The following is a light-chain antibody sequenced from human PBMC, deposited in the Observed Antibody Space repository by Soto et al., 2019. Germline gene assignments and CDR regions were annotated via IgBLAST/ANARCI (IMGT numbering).Light chain of an antibody. CDR1: SSDVVNFNY. Sequence: QSVLTQPASVSGSPGQSITVSCTGTSSDVVNFNYVSWYQQHPGKAPKLMIYEVIHRPSGVSNRFSGSKSGSTASLTISGLQAEDEADYYCTSYTSSGTYVFXTGTKVTVL. J-gene: IGLJ1*01. CDR3: TSYTSSGTYV. CDR2: EVI. V-gene: IGLV2-14*01.